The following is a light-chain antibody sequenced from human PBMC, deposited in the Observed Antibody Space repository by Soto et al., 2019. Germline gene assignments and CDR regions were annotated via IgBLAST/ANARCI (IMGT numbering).Light chain of an antibody. CDR1: GSNFGAGYD. Sequence: QSVLTQPPSVSGAPGQRVTISCTGAGSNFGAGYDVHWYQQLPGTAPKLLISGNNYRPSGVPDRFSGSKSGTSASLAITGLQAEDEADYYCQSYDSSLTAWVFGGGTKVTVL. CDR3: QSYDSSLTAWV. V-gene: IGLV1-40*01. J-gene: IGLJ3*02. CDR2: GNN.